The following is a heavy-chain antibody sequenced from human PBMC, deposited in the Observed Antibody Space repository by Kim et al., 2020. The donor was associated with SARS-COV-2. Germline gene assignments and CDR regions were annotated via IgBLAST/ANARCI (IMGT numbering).Heavy chain of an antibody. CDR3: ARGGDILTGPPGDY. CDR1: GFTFSSYS. D-gene: IGHD3-9*01. J-gene: IGHJ4*02. V-gene: IGHV3-21*01. Sequence: GGSLRLSCAASGFTFSSYSMNWVRQAPGKGLEWVSSISSSSSYIYYADSVKGRFTISRDNAKNSLYLQMNSLRAEDTAVYYCARGGDILTGPPGDYWGQGTLVTVSS. CDR2: ISSSSSYI.